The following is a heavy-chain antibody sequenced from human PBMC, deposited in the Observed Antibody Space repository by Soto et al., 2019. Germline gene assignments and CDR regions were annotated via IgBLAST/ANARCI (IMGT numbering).Heavy chain of an antibody. Sequence: QVQLVQSGAEVKKPGASVKVSCKASGYTFTSYGISWVRQAPGQGLEWMGCISANNGNTNYARKLQGRVTMTTDTSTRTAYMELRSRRSDDTAVYYCARDRGSYALDHWGQRTLVTVAS. CDR1: GYTFTSYG. CDR3: ARDRGSYALDH. D-gene: IGHD1-26*01. V-gene: IGHV1-18*01. CDR2: ISANNGNT. J-gene: IGHJ4*02.